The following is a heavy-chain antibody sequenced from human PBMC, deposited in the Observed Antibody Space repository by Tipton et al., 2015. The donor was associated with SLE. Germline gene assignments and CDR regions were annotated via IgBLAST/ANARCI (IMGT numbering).Heavy chain of an antibody. D-gene: IGHD3-3*01. Sequence: SLRLSCEASGFTFNNYAMSWVRPAPGEGLEGVSAISSSEGSTHYADSVKGRFTITSDNSKNTLYLQMNSLRAEDTAVYYCARHRCDNWSGQDAFEIWGQGTMVT. CDR2: ISSSEGST. CDR3: ARHRCDNWSGQDAFEI. J-gene: IGHJ3*02. V-gene: IGHV3-23*01. CDR1: GFTFNNYA.